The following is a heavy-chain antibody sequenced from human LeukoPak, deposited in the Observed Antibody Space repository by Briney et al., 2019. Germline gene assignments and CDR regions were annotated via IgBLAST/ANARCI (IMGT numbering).Heavy chain of an antibody. CDR3: ARGHYDVLAASYKWTPDY. Sequence: GGSLRLSCAATGFTFNTFNMNWVRQAPGKGLDWVSSMASGVHYIYYPDSVKGRFTTARDNAKNSLSLQLNSLRVEDTAVYYCARGHYDVLAASYKWTPDYWGQGTLVTVSS. J-gene: IGHJ4*02. CDR1: GFTFNTFN. CDR2: MASGVHYI. V-gene: IGHV3-21*01. D-gene: IGHD3-9*01.